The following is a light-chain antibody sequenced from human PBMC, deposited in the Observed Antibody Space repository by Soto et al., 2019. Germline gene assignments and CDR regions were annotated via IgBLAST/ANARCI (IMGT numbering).Light chain of an antibody. CDR3: QQSYSTPLT. CDR1: QSITSW. J-gene: IGKJ4*01. CDR2: DAS. V-gene: IGKV1-39*01. Sequence: IQMTQSPSTLSASVGDRVTITCRASQSITSWLAWYQQKPGKAPKLLMYDASSLHSGVPSRFSGSGSGTDFTLTISNLQPEDFATYFCQQSYSTPLTFGGGTKVDIK.